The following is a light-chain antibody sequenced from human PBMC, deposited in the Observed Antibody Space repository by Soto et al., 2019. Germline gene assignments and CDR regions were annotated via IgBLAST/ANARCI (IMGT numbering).Light chain of an antibody. Sequence: QLVLTQSPSASASLGXXXXLTCTLSSGHSNYVIAWHQQQPEKGPRYLMKLNSDGSHSKGDGIPDRFSGSSSGAERYLTISSLQSEDEADYYCQTWDTGIRVFGGGTKLTVL. CDR1: SGHSNYV. CDR3: QTWDTGIRV. J-gene: IGLJ2*01. CDR2: LNSDGSH. V-gene: IGLV4-69*01.